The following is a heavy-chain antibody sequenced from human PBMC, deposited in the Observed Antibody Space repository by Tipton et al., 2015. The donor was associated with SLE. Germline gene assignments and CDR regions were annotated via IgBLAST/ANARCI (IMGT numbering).Heavy chain of an antibody. D-gene: IGHD3-10*01. CDR1: GFTFSNYW. CDR3: ASSLLAGIDY. J-gene: IGHJ4*02. V-gene: IGHV3-9*01. CDR2: ISWNSGNI. Sequence: SLRLSCVASGFTFSNYWMHWVRQAPGKGLEWVSGISWNSGNIDYADSVKGRFTISRDDSRNTLYLQMNSLRGEDTAAHYCASSLLAGIDYWGQGTLVTVSS.